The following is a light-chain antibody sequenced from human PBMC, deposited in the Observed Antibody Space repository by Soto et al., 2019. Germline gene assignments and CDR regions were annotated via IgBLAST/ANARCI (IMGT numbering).Light chain of an antibody. J-gene: IGKJ4*01. CDR1: QSVSSNN. CDR3: QQTYRTPHT. V-gene: IGKV3-20*01. CDR2: GAS. Sequence: IVFTQSPGTLSLYPGERATLSCRASQSVSSNNLVWYQQKPGQAPRLLIYGASYRAAGIPDRFSGSGSGTDFTLTISSLQPEDFATYSCQQTYRTPHTFGGGTKV.